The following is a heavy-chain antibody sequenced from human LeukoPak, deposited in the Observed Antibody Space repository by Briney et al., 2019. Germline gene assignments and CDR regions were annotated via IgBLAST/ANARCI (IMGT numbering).Heavy chain of an antibody. J-gene: IGHJ4*02. CDR1: GGSISSGDYY. CDR2: IYYSGST. V-gene: IGHV4-30-4*01. Sequence: SETLSLTCTVSGGSISSGDYYWSWIRQPPGKGLEWIGYIYYSGSTYYNPSLKSRVTISVDTSKNQFSLKLSSVTAADTAVYYCAREGYSSPGVNFDCWGQGTLVTVSS. CDR3: AREGYSSPGVNFDC. D-gene: IGHD6-13*01.